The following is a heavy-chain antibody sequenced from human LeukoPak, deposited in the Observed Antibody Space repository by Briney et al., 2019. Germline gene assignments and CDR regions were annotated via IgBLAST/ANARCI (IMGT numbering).Heavy chain of an antibody. J-gene: IGHJ4*02. CDR1: GFTFTSFA. V-gene: IGHV3-30-3*01. D-gene: IGHD3-22*01. CDR3: ARDYGYDSSGYSLYFFDY. CDR2: ISHDGGRK. Sequence: PGGSLRLSCAASGFTFTSFAMHWVRQAPGKGLEWVAFISHDGGRKLYPDSVKGRFTISRDSSKNTLHLQMDNRRADDTAVYYCARDYGYDSSGYSLYFFDYWGQGTLVTVSS.